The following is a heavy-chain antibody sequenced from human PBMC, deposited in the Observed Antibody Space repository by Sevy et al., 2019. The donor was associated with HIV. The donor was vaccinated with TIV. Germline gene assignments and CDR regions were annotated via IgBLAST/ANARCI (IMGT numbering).Heavy chain of an antibody. Sequence: SETLSLTCTVSGGSISTSSYYWSWIRQHPGKGLEWIGYIYYRGSNYYNPSLKSRVSISVDTSKNQFSLNLRSVTAADTAVYYCAKDRYHTSGYYPEGAFDIWGQGTMVTVSS. CDR2: IYYRGSN. J-gene: IGHJ3*02. D-gene: IGHD3-22*01. CDR3: AKDRYHTSGYYPEGAFDI. CDR1: GGSISTSSYY. V-gene: IGHV4-31*03.